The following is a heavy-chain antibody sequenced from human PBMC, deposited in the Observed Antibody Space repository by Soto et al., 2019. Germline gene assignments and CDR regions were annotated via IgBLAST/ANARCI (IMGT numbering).Heavy chain of an antibody. Sequence: GGSLRLSCAASGFTFSGYWMHWVRQAPGKGLVWVSRIRSDGSITSYADSVKGRFTISRDNARNTLYLQMNSLRAEDTAVYYCALSDWFDPWGQGTRVTAPQ. CDR1: GFTFSGYW. J-gene: IGHJ5*02. CDR3: ALSDWFDP. CDR2: IRSDGSIT. V-gene: IGHV3-74*01.